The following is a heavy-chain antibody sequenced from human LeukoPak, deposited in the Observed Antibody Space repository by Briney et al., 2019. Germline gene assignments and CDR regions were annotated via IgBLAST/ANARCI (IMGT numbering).Heavy chain of an antibody. V-gene: IGHV1-69*13. CDR1: GGTFSSYA. Sequence: SVKVSCKASGGTFSSYAISWVRQAPGQGLEWMGGIIPMFGTGNYAQKFQGRVTITADESTSTAYMELSSLRSEDTAVYYCGRVTATGKYYYYYYMDVWGKGTTVTVSS. CDR3: GRVTATGKYYYYYYMDV. CDR2: IIPMFGTG. D-gene: IGHD5-18*01. J-gene: IGHJ6*03.